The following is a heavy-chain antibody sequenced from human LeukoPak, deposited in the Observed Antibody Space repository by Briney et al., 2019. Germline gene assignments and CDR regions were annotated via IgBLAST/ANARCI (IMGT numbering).Heavy chain of an antibody. CDR1: GFIFSNYA. Sequence: GGSLRLSCAASGFIFSNYAMSWVRQAPGKGLEWVSAISDSGVDTYYTDSVKGRFTISRDNSKNRLYVQMNSLRDDDTAVYYCAKTVGTDDFWRGVLDYWGQGTLVTASS. D-gene: IGHD3-3*01. V-gene: IGHV3-23*01. J-gene: IGHJ4*02. CDR3: AKTVGTDDFWRGVLDY. CDR2: ISDSGVDT.